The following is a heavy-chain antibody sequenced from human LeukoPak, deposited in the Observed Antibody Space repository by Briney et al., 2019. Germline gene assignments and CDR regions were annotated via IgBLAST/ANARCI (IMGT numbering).Heavy chain of an antibody. CDR2: IYYSGST. CDR1: GGSISSSSSYY. D-gene: IGHD3-16*01. V-gene: IGHV4-39*01. CDR3: ARLQRLGELY. J-gene: IGHJ4*02. Sequence: ETLSLTCTVSGGSISSSSSYYWGWIRQPPGKGLEWIGSIYYSGSTYYNPSLKSRVTISVDTSKNQFSLKLSSVTAADTAVYYCARLQRLGELYWGQGTLVTVSS.